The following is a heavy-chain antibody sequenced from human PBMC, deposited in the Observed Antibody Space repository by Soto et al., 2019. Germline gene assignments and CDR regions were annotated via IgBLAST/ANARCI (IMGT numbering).Heavy chain of an antibody. Sequence: SVKVSCKASGGTFSSYAISWVRQAPGQGLEWMGGIIPIFGTANYAQKFQGRVTITADESTSAAYMELSSLRSEDTAVYYCARDQRYCSGGSCYSYWFDPWGQGTLVTVSS. CDR2: IIPIFGTA. CDR1: GGTFSSYA. V-gene: IGHV1-69*13. J-gene: IGHJ5*02. CDR3: ARDQRYCSGGSCYSYWFDP. D-gene: IGHD2-15*01.